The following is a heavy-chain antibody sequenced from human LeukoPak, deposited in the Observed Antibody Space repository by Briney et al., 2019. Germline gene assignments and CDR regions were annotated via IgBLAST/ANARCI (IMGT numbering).Heavy chain of an antibody. D-gene: IGHD3-3*01. CDR1: GFTFSSYA. CDR3: AKDKDTIFGVDDAFDI. V-gene: IGHV3-23*01. CDR2: ISGSGGST. Sequence: GGSLRLSCAASGFTFSSYAMSWVRQAPGKGLEWVSAISGSGGSTYYADSVKGRLTISRDNSKSTLYLQMNSLRAEDTAVYYCAKDKDTIFGVDDAFDIWGQGTMVTVSS. J-gene: IGHJ3*02.